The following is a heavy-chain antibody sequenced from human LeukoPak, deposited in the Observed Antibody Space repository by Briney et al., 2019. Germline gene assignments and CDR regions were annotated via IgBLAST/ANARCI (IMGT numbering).Heavy chain of an antibody. J-gene: IGHJ6*03. V-gene: IGHV1-69-2*01. CDR3: ATAATVTTVDYYYYMDV. Sequence: ASVKVSCKVSGYTFTDYYMHWVQQAPGKGLEWMGLVDPEDGETIYAEKFQGRVTITAVTSTDTAYMELSSLRSEDTAVYYCATAATVTTVDYYYYMDVWGKGTTVTVSS. CDR1: GYTFTDYY. D-gene: IGHD4-17*01. CDR2: VDPEDGET.